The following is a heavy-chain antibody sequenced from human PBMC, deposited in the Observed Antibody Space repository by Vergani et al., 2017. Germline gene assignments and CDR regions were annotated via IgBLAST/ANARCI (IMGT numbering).Heavy chain of an antibody. V-gene: IGHV3-48*01. Sequence: EVQLVESGGGLVQPGGSLRLSCAASGFTFSSYSMNWVRQAPGKGPEWVSYISSIISTIYYADSVKGRFTITRDNAKNSLYLQMNSLRAEDTAVYYCARGVTPDYYYYYMDVWGKGTTVTVSS. J-gene: IGHJ6*03. CDR3: ARGVTPDYYYYYMDV. CDR1: GFTFSSYS. D-gene: IGHD4-23*01. CDR2: ISSIISTI.